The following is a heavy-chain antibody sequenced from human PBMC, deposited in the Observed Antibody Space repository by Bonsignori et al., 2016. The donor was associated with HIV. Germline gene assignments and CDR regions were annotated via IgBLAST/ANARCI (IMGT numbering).Heavy chain of an antibody. D-gene: IGHD2-2*02. J-gene: IGHJ5*02. V-gene: IGHV4-38-2*01. CDR1: GYSISSGYY. Sequence: SETLSLTCAVSGYSISSGYYWGWIRQPPGKGLEWIGSIYHSGSTYYNPSLKSRVTISVDTSKNQFSLKLSSVTAADTAVYYCARRDCSSTSCYRSGWFDPWGQGTLVTVSS. CDR3: ARRDCSSTSCYRSGWFDP. CDR2: IYHSGST.